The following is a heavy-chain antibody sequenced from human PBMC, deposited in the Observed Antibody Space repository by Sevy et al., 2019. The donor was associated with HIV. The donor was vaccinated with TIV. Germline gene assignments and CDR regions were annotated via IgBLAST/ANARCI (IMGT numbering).Heavy chain of an antibody. V-gene: IGHV3-53*01. D-gene: IGHD3-3*01. CDR2: IYIGGST. J-gene: IGHJ4*02. Sequence: GGSLRLSCAASGLTVSSNFMSWVRQAPGKGLEWVSVIYIGGSTYYADSVKGRFTISRDNSKNTLYLQMNSLRAEDTAVYFCASRKHISDYYGSFDYWGQGTLVTVSS. CDR1: GLTVSSNF. CDR3: ASRKHISDYYGSFDY.